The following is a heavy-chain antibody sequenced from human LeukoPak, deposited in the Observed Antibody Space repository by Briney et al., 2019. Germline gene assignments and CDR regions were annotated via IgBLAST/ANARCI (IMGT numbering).Heavy chain of an antibody. V-gene: IGHV4-34*01. CDR2: INHSGST. Sequence: ETLSLTCAVYGGSFSGYYWSWIRQPPGKGLEWIGEINHSGSTNYNPSLKSRVTISVDTSKNQFSLKLSSVTAADTAVYYCARGRNNSWYSSGYYVYWGQGTLVTVSS. CDR3: ARGRNNSWYSSGYYVY. CDR1: GGSFSGYY. D-gene: IGHD3-22*01. J-gene: IGHJ4*02.